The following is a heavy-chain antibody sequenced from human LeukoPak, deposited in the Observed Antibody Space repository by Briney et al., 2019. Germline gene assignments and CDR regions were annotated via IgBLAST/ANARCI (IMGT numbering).Heavy chain of an antibody. Sequence: GGSLRLSCAASGFTFSSYAMSWVRQAPGKGLEWVSAISGSGGSTYYADSVKGRFTISRDNSKNTLYLQMNSLRAEDTAVYYCAKDRGLIVATNLDYWGEGALVTVSS. J-gene: IGHJ4*02. V-gene: IGHV3-23*01. CDR2: ISGSGGST. D-gene: IGHD5-12*01. CDR3: AKDRGLIVATNLDY. CDR1: GFTFSSYA.